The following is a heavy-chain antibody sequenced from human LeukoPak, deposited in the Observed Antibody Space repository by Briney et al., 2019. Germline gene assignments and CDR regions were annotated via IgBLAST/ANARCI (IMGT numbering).Heavy chain of an antibody. CDR2: IYHGDSDT. J-gene: IGHJ4*02. V-gene: IGHV5-51*01. Sequence: GESLKTSCKGSGYSFTSYWIGWVRQMPGKGLEWMGIIYHGDSDTRYSPSFQGQVTISADKSISTAYLQWSSLKASDTAMYYCARFYCSSTSCYDGEALFGGLDYWGQGTLVTVSS. D-gene: IGHD2-2*01. CDR3: ARFYCSSTSCYDGEALFGGLDY. CDR1: GYSFTSYW.